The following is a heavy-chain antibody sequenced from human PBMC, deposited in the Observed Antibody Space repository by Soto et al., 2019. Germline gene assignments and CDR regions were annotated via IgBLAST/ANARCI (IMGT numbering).Heavy chain of an antibody. D-gene: IGHD6-13*01. CDR1: VYIFTSYG. CDR3: ARGELAAAGFYYYHMDV. V-gene: IGHV1-8*02. CDR2: MNPNSGNT. Sequence: ASGKGSCKAFVYIFTSYGINSVRQATGQRQEWMGWMNPNSGNTGYAQKFQGRATNTRNTSISTAYMELSSLRSEDTAVYYCARGELAAAGFYYYHMDVWGKGTTVTVSS. J-gene: IGHJ6*03.